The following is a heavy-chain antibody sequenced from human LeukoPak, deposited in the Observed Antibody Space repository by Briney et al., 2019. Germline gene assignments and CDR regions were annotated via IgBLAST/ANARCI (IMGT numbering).Heavy chain of an antibody. Sequence: PGGSLRLSCAASGFTFDDFAMHWVRQAPGKGLERVSLISGDGGITYSADSVKGRFTISRDSSENSLYFQMNSLRTEDTALYYCVKGLLWFPGLVYDDYGMDVWGQGTTVTVSS. CDR3: VKGLLWFPGLVYDDYGMDV. V-gene: IGHV3-43*02. CDR2: ISGDGGIT. CDR1: GFTFDDFA. D-gene: IGHD3-10*01. J-gene: IGHJ6*02.